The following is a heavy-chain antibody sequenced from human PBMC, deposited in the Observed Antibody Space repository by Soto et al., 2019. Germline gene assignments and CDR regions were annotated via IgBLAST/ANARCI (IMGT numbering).Heavy chain of an antibody. CDR1: GGTFSSYA. D-gene: IGHD3-10*01. Sequence: SVKVSCKASGGTFSSYAISWVRQAPGQGLEWMGGIIPIFGTANYAQKFQGRVTITADESTSTAYMELSSLRSEDTAVYYCARDRYYYGSGTSYNWFDPWGQGTLVTVSS. J-gene: IGHJ5*02. CDR3: ARDRYYYGSGTSYNWFDP. CDR2: IIPIFGTA. V-gene: IGHV1-69*13.